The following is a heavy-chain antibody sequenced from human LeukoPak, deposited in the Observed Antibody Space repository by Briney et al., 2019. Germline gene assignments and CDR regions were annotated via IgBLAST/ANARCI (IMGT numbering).Heavy chain of an antibody. CDR2: IKQDGSEE. Sequence: GGSLRLSCAASGFTFSSYWMSWVRQAPGKGLEWVANIKQDGSEEVYVDSVKGRFTISRDNAKNSLFLQMNTLRAEDAAVYYCARDPYSSTWSYGMDVWGQGTTVTVSS. D-gene: IGHD6-6*01. V-gene: IGHV3-7*05. CDR3: ARDPYSSTWSYGMDV. J-gene: IGHJ6*02. CDR1: GFTFSSYW.